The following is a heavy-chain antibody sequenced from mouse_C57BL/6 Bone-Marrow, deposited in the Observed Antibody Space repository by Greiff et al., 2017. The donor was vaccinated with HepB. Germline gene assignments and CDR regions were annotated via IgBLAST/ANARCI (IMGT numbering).Heavy chain of an antibody. V-gene: IGHV14-4*01. CDR2: IDPENGDT. Sequence: VQLQQSGAELVRPGASVKLSCTASGFNIKDDYMHWVKQRPEQGLEWIGWIDPENGDTEYASKFQGKATITADTSSNTAYLQLSSLTSEDTAVYYCTRGARFAYWGQGTLVTVSA. CDR1: GFNIKDDY. J-gene: IGHJ3*01. CDR3: TRGARFAY.